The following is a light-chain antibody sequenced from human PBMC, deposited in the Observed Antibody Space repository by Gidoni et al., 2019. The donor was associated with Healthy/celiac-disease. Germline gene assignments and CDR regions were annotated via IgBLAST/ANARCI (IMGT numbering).Light chain of an antibody. V-gene: IGKV3-11*01. Sequence: EIVLTQSPATLSLSPGERATLSCRASQSVSSYLAWYQQKPGQAPRLLIYDASNRATGIPARFSGSGSGTDFTLTISSLEPEDFAVYYCQQRSNSGVTFXPXTKVDIK. CDR2: DAS. J-gene: IGKJ3*01. CDR1: QSVSSY. CDR3: QQRSNSGVT.